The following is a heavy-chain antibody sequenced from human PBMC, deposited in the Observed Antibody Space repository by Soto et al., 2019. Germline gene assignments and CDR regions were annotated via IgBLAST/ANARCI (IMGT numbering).Heavy chain of an antibody. D-gene: IGHD2-21*02. Sequence: ASVKVSCKASGYTFTSYYMHWVRQAPGQGLEWMGIINPSGGSTSYAQKFQGRVTMTRDTSTSTVYMELSSLGSEDTAVYYCARNLEGGGDCCDAFDIWGQGTMVTV. CDR3: ARNLEGGGDCCDAFDI. V-gene: IGHV1-46*01. CDR1: GYTFTSYY. J-gene: IGHJ3*02. CDR2: INPSGGST.